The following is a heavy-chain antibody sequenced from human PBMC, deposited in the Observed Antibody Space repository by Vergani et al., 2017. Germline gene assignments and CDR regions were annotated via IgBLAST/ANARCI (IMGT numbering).Heavy chain of an antibody. D-gene: IGHD1-7*01. V-gene: IGHV3-23*04. CDR2: ISGSGGST. J-gene: IGHJ4*02. CDR1: GFTLGDYA. Sequence: EVHLVESGGGLVQPGRSLRLSCSGSGFTLGDYAMTWVRQAPGKGLEWVSAISGSGGSTYYADSVKGRFTISRDNSKNTLYLQMNSLRAEDTAVYYCAKSRILSNNWNSPIFDYWGQGTLVTVSS. CDR3: AKSRILSNNWNSPIFDY.